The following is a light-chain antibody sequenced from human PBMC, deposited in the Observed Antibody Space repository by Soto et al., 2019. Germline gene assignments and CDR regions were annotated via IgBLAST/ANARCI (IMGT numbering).Light chain of an antibody. J-gene: IGLJ1*01. CDR1: SSDVGSYNH. CDR2: EVT. V-gene: IGLV2-14*01. Sequence: QSALTQPASVSGSPGQSITISCTGTSSDVGSYNHVSWYQQHPGKAPKLMISEVTSRPSGVSNRFSGSKSGNTASLTISGLQAEDEADYYCSSYTGTNNVPYVLGTGTKLTVL. CDR3: SSYTGTNNVPYV.